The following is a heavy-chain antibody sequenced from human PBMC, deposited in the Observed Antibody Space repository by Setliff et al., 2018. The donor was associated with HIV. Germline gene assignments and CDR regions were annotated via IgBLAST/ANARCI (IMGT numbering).Heavy chain of an antibody. CDR1: GGSISSSSYY. V-gene: IGHV4-39*01. CDR3: ARHSEYSSSWYYFDY. D-gene: IGHD6-13*01. CDR2: IYYSGST. J-gene: IGHJ4*02. Sequence: SETLSLTCTVSGGSISSSSYYWGWIRQPPGKGLEWTGSIYYSGSTYYNPSLKSRVTISVDTSKNQFSLKLSSVTAADTAVYYCARHSEYSSSWYYFDYWGQGTLVTVSS.